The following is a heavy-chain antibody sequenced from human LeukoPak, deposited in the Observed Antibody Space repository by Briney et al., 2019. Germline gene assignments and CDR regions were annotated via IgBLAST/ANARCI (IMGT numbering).Heavy chain of an antibody. J-gene: IGHJ6*02. V-gene: IGHV3-23*01. D-gene: IGHD1-26*01. CDR2: ISGSGGST. Sequence: GGSLRLSCAASGFTFSSYAMSWVRQAPGKGLEWVSAISGSGGSTYYADSVKGRFTISRGNSKNTLYLQMNSLRAEDTAVYYCAKDSSGSYIPRYGMDVWGQGTTVTVSS. CDR3: AKDSSGSYIPRYGMDV. CDR1: GFTFSSYA.